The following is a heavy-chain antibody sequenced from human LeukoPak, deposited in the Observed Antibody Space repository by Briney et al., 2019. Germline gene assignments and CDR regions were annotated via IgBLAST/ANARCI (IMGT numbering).Heavy chain of an antibody. V-gene: IGHV1-2*02. CDR1: GYTFTDYY. Sequence: ASVKVSSTASGYTFTDYYIHWVRQAPGQGLEWMGWINPNSGGTNYAQKFQGRVTMTRDTSISTAYMELSSLISDDTAVYYCARDPGSNWFDPWGQGTLVTVSS. CDR2: INPNSGGT. CDR3: ARDPGSNWFDP. D-gene: IGHD3-10*01. J-gene: IGHJ5*02.